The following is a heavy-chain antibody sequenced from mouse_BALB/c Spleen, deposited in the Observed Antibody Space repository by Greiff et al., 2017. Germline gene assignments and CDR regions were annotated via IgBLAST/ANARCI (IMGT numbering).Heavy chain of an antibody. CDR2: ISSGGGST. CDR1: GFAFSSYD. Sequence: EVQLVESGGGLVKPGGSLKLSCAASGFAFSSYDMSWVRQTPEKRLEWVAYISSGGGSTYYPDTVKGRFTISRDNAKNTLYLQMSSLKSEDTAMYYCARHGYPYYFDYWGQGTTLTVSS. CDR3: ARHGYPYYFDY. D-gene: IGHD2-2*01. V-gene: IGHV5-12-1*01. J-gene: IGHJ2*01.